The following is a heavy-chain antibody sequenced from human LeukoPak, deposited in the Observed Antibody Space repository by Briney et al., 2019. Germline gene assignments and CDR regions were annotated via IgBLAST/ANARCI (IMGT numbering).Heavy chain of an antibody. J-gene: IGHJ4*02. D-gene: IGHD1-1*01. CDR3: ARSPVLDRNDWSFAD. CDR2: IKEDGTEE. CDR1: GFTFSNYW. Sequence: GALRLSCAASGFTFSNYWMTWVRQAPGKGLEWVAHIKEDGTEEYYVDSVMGRFTISRDNPKNTVYLQMNSLRAEDTAVYFCARSPVLDRNDWSFADWGQGTLVTVSS. V-gene: IGHV3-7*05.